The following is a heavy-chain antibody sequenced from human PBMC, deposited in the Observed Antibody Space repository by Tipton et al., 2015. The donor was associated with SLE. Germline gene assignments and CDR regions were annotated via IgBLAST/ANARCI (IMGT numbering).Heavy chain of an antibody. CDR2: VYHNGDT. CDR3: ARDQYGDYGQDAFDI. J-gene: IGHJ3*02. CDR1: GYSISSAYY. Sequence: TLSLTCEVSGYSISSAYYWGWIRQPPGKGLEWIGNVYHNGDTHYNPSLKSRVTMSVDSSRNQFSLRLTSVTVADTALYYCARDQYGDYGQDAFDIWGQGTMVTVSS. D-gene: IGHD4-17*01. V-gene: IGHV4-38-2*02.